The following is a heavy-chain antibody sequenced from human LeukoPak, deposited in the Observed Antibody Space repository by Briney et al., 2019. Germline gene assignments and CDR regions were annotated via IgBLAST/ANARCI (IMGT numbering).Heavy chain of an antibody. D-gene: IGHD3-3*01. J-gene: IGHJ4*02. Sequence: GGSLRLSCATSGLTFSSYGMHWVRQAPGKGLEWVAFIRYDGSNKYYADSVKGRFTISRDNSKNTLYLQMNSLRAEDTAVYYCAKDYDFWSGSYGLDYWGQGTLVTVSS. CDR3: AKDYDFWSGSYGLDY. CDR1: GLTFSSYG. CDR2: IRYDGSNK. V-gene: IGHV3-30*02.